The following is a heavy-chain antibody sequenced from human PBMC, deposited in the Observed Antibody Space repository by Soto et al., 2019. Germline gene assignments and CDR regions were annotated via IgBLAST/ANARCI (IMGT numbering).Heavy chain of an antibody. Sequence: QVQLVESGGGVVQPGRSLRLSCAASGFTFSSYAMHWVRQAPGKGLEWVAVISYDGSNKYYADSVKGRFTISRDNSKNTLYLQMNSLRAEDTAMYYCERVPSSSGRAHFDYWGQGTLVTVSS. D-gene: IGHD2-15*01. CDR2: ISYDGSNK. J-gene: IGHJ4*02. CDR3: ERVPSSSGRAHFDY. CDR1: GFTFSSYA. V-gene: IGHV3-30-3*01.